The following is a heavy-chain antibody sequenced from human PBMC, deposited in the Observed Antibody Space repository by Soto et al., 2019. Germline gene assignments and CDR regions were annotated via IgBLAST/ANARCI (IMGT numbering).Heavy chain of an antibody. CDR3: ARDPSVIAAALFSGMDV. V-gene: IGHV1-2*02. CDR2: INPNSGGT. D-gene: IGHD6-13*01. CDR1: GYAFTGYY. J-gene: IGHJ6*02. Sequence: ASVKVSCKASGYAFTGYYMHWVRQAPGQGLEWMGWINPNSGGTNYAQKFQGRVTMTRDTSISTAYMELSRLRSDDTAVYYCARDPSVIAAALFSGMDVWGQGTTVTVSS.